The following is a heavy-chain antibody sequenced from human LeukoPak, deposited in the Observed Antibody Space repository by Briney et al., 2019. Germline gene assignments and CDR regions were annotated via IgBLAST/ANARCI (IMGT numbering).Heavy chain of an antibody. V-gene: IGHV1-8*01. CDR1: GYTFTSYD. D-gene: IGHD6-6*01. J-gene: IGHJ4*02. CDR2: MNPNSGNT. CDR3: ARVRQPVLSPWVY. Sequence: ASVTVSCKASGYTFTSYDINWVRQAPGQGLEWMGWMNPNSGNTGYAQKFQGRVTMTRNTSISTAYMELSSLRSEDTAVYYCARVRQPVLSPWVYWGQGTLVTVSS.